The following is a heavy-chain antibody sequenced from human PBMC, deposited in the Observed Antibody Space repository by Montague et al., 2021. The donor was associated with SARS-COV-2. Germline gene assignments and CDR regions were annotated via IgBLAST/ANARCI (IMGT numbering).Heavy chain of an antibody. Sequence: SETLSLTCTVSGGPISRNYWNWIRQPPGKGLEWIGYIYYSGTTNCNPSLKSRVTMSVDTSNNQFSMKLNSVTAADTAFYYGARGGGISAAHYYDGMDVWGLGTTVTVSS. D-gene: IGHD4-23*01. CDR1: GGPISRNY. CDR3: ARGGGISAAHYYDGMDV. V-gene: IGHV4-59*01. J-gene: IGHJ6*02. CDR2: IYYSGTT.